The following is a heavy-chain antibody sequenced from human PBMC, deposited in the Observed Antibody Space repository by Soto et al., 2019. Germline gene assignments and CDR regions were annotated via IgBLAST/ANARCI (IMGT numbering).Heavy chain of an antibody. V-gene: IGHV3-74*01. J-gene: IGHJ4*02. CDR1: GFTFESHW. CDR3: VRESGVAADC. D-gene: IGHD6-19*01. Sequence: VESGGVLVQPGGSLRLSCVASGFTFESHWMHWVLQAPGEGLVWVSRIKTDGYAAAYADSVKGRFTISRDNTKNTVDLQMNSLRAEDTAVYFCVRESGVAADCWGQGALVTVSS. CDR2: IKTDGYAA.